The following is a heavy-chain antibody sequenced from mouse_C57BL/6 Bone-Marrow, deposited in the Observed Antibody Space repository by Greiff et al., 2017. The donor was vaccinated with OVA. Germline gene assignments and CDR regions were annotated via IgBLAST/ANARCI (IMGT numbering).Heavy chain of an antibody. Sequence: EVQLQQSGAELVRPGASVKLSCTASGFNIKDDYMHWVKQRPEQGLEWIGWIDPENGAPEYASQFLGKATITADTSSNTAYLQLSSQTSEDTAVYYCTTASYCGSSYFDYWGQGTTLTVSS. CDR2: IDPENGAP. CDR1: GFNIKDDY. V-gene: IGHV14-4*01. CDR3: TTASYCGSSYFDY. J-gene: IGHJ2*01. D-gene: IGHD1-1*01.